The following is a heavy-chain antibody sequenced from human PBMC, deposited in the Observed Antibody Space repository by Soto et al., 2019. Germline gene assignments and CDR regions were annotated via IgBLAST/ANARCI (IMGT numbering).Heavy chain of an antibody. J-gene: IGHJ4*02. CDR1: GFSVRSNY. V-gene: IGHV3-53*01. Sequence: EVHLVESGGGLIQPGGSLRLSCAASGFSVRSNYLSWVRQAPGKGLEWVSVIYRGGNTYYGDSVKGRFTISSDNSKNTLYLQMNNLRAEDTAVYYCAGSGSYYFDYWGQGTLVTVSS. CDR2: IYRGGNT. CDR3: AGSGSYYFDY. D-gene: IGHD3-10*01.